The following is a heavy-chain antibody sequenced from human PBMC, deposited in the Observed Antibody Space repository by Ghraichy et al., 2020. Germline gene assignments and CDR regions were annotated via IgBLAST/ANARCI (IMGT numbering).Heavy chain of an antibody. Sequence: LSLTCAASGFTFSSYIINWVRQAPGKGLEWVSSISSSRSYIYYADSVKGRFPISRDNAKNSLYLQMNSLRAEDTAVYYCARSACSGGSCYSGWFDPWGQGTLVTVSS. CDR1: GFTFSSYI. V-gene: IGHV3-21*01. CDR2: ISSSRSYI. CDR3: ARSACSGGSCYSGWFDP. D-gene: IGHD2-15*01. J-gene: IGHJ5*02.